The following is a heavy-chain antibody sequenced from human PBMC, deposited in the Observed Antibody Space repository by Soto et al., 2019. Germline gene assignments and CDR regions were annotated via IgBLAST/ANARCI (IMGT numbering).Heavy chain of an antibody. V-gene: IGHV4-59*01. CDR2: IYYSGST. Sequence: SETLSLTCTVSGGSISIYYWSWIRQPPGKGLEWIGYIYYSGSTNYNPSLKSRVTISVDTSKNQFSLKLSSVTAADTAVYYCARDRFLDYYGSSGGYNWFDPWGQGTLVTVSS. CDR1: GGSISIYY. J-gene: IGHJ5*02. D-gene: IGHD3-22*01. CDR3: ARDRFLDYYGSSGGYNWFDP.